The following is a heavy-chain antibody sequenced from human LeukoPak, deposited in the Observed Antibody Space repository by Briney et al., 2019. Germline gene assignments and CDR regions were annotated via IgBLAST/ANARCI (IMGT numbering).Heavy chain of an antibody. CDR3: ARGGYCSSRGCFTIDY. Sequence: ASVKVSCKASGYTFSGYYLHWVRQAPGQGLEWMGWINPNSSDTNYAQKFQGTVTMTRDTSISTAYMELSRLRSDDTAVYYCARGGYCSSRGCFTIDYWGQGTLVTVPS. J-gene: IGHJ4*02. D-gene: IGHD2-2*01. CDR2: INPNSSDT. CDR1: GYTFSGYY. V-gene: IGHV1-2*02.